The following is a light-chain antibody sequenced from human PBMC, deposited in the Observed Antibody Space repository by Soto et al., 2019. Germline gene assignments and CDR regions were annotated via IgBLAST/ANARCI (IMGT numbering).Light chain of an antibody. Sequence: EIVMTQSPATLSVSPGERATLSCRASESVSNNLAWYQQIPGQAPRLLIYGASTRATGIPARFSGSGSGTEFTLTLSSLQSEDFAVYYCQQYNNWPRGFTFGPGTKVDIK. CDR3: QQYNNWPRGFT. V-gene: IGKV3-15*01. CDR1: ESVSNN. J-gene: IGKJ3*01. CDR2: GAS.